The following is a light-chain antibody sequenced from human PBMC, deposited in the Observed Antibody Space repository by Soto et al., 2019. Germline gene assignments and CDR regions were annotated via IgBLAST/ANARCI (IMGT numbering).Light chain of an antibody. CDR1: QSVSSSY. CDR2: STS. J-gene: IGKJ5*01. V-gene: IGKV3-20*01. CDR3: QQYGTSPIT. Sequence: EIVLTQSPGTLSLSPGERATLSCRASQSVSSSYLAWYQQKPGQAPRLLIYSTSSRAAGIPDRFSGSGSGTDFTLTISRLEPEDFAVYYCQQYGTSPITFAQGTRLEI.